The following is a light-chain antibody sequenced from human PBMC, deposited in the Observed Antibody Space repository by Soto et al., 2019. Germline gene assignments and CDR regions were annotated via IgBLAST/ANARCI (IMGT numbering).Light chain of an antibody. CDR3: CSYTSSSTWV. V-gene: IGLV2-18*02. CDR2: EVS. CDR1: SSDVGSYDR. Sequence: QSVLTQPPSVSGSPGQSVTISCTGTSSDVGSYDRVSWYQQPPGTAPKLMISEVSNRPSGVPDRFSGSKSGNTASLTISGLQAEDEADYYCCSYTSSSTWVFGGGTKVTVL. J-gene: IGLJ2*01.